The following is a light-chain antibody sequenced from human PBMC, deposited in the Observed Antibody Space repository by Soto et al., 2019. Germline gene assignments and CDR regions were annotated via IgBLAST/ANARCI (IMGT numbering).Light chain of an antibody. CDR2: GNS. CDR3: QSCDSSLSRV. CDR1: SSNIGAGYD. J-gene: IGLJ2*01. V-gene: IGLV1-40*01. Sequence: QSVLTQPPSVSGAPGQRVTISCTGSSSNIGAGYDVQWYQQLPGTAPKLLIYGNSNRPSGVPDRFSGSKSGTSATLAITGLQAEDEADYYCQSCDSSLSRVFGGGTKLTVL.